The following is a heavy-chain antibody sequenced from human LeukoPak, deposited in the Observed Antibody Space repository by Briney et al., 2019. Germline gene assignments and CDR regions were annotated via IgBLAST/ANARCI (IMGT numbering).Heavy chain of an antibody. Sequence: GGSLRLSCAASGFTFSNYAVTWVRQAPGKALEWVSAINLSGDETYYADSVKGRFSISRDNSKNTLHLQMNGLRAEDTAVYYCARGGNDRYYYDSSGYYSKTDFDYWGQGTLVTVSS. CDR3: ARGGNDRYYYDSSGYYSKTDFDY. CDR2: INLSGDET. CDR1: GFTFSNYA. J-gene: IGHJ4*02. V-gene: IGHV3-23*01. D-gene: IGHD3-22*01.